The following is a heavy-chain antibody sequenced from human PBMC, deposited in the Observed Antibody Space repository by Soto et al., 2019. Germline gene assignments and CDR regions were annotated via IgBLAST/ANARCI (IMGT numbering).Heavy chain of an antibody. J-gene: IGHJ4*02. CDR2: IDRDDDK. CDR1: GFSLSTSGMR. V-gene: IGHV2-70*04. Sequence: SGPTLVNPTQTLTLTCTFSGFSLSTSGMRVSWIRQPPGKALEWLARIDRDDDKFYSTSLKTRLTISKDTSKNQVVLTMTNMDPVDTATYYRARSANLYDSSGYYFAHFDYWGQGTLVTVSS. D-gene: IGHD3-22*01. CDR3: ARSANLYDSSGYYFAHFDY.